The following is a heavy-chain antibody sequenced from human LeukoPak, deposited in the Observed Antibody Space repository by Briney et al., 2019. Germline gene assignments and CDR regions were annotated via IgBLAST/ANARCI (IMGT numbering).Heavy chain of an antibody. CDR1: GYSISSGYY. CDR3: ARQISGYYPIYY. J-gene: IGHJ4*02. V-gene: IGHV4-38-2*01. Sequence: SETLSLTCAVSGYSISSGYYWGWIRQPPGKGLEWIGSIYHSGSTYYNPSLKSRVTISVDTSKNQFSLKLSSVTAADTAVYYCARQISGYYPIYYWAQGTLV. D-gene: IGHD3-22*01. CDR2: IYHSGST.